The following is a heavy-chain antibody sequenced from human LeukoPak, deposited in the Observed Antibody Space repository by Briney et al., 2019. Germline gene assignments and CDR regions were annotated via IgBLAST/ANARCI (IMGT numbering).Heavy chain of an antibody. J-gene: IGHJ4*02. CDR1: GGSFSGYY. V-gene: IGHV4-34*01. CDR3: ARGGLVVGYSYGPYCGGDCYYYFDY. Sequence: SETLSLTCAVYGGSFSGYYWSWIRQPPGKGLEWIGEINHSGSTNYNPSLKSRVTISVDTSKNQFSPKLSSVTAADTAVYYCARGGLVVGYSYGPYCGGDCYYYFDYWGQGTLVTVSS. CDR2: INHSGST. D-gene: IGHD2-21*02.